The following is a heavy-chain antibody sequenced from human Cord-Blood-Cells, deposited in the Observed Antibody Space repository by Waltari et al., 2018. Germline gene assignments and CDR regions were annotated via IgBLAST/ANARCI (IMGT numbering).Heavy chain of an antibody. D-gene: IGHD3-3*01. V-gene: IGHV4-31*03. CDR1: GGSISSGGYY. CDR2: IYYSGST. J-gene: IGHJ3*02. CDR3: AREVGYDFWSGYYDAFDI. Sequence: QVQLQESGPGLVKPSQTLSLTCTVSGGSISSGGYYWSWICPHPGKGLEWIGYIYYSGSTYYNPSRKSRVTMSVDTSKNRFSLKLSSVTAADTAMYYCAREVGYDFWSGYYDAFDIWGQGTMVTVSS.